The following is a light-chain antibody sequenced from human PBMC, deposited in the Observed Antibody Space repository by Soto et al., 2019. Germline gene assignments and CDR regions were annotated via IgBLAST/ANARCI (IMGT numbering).Light chain of an antibody. CDR2: EDN. Sequence: FMLTQPHSVSESPGKTVIISCTRTRCSIASNYVQWYQQRPGSSPTTVIYEDNQRPSGVPDRFSGSIDSSSNSASLTISRLETEDEAAYYCQSYDATNQVFGGGTQLTVL. CDR1: RCSIASNY. CDR3: QSYDATNQV. J-gene: IGLJ3*02. V-gene: IGLV6-57*01.